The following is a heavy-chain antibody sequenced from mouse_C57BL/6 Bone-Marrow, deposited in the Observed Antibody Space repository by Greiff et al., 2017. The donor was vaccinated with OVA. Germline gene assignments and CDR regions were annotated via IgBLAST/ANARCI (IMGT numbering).Heavy chain of an antibody. D-gene: IGHD1-1*01. Sequence: EVNLVESEGGLVQPGSSMKLSCTASGFTFSDYYMAWVRQVPEKGLEWVANINYDGSSTYYLDSLKSRFIISRDNAKNILYLQMSSLKSEDTATYYCARDSYYYGSSYGYFDVWGTGTTVTVSS. CDR1: GFTFSDYY. J-gene: IGHJ1*03. CDR3: ARDSYYYGSSYGYFDV. CDR2: INYDGSST. V-gene: IGHV5-16*01.